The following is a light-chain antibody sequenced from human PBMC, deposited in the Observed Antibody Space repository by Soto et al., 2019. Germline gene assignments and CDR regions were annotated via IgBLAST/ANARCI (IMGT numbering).Light chain of an antibody. CDR1: SSDVGGYNY. CDR3: SSYTSSSVYV. Sequence: QSVLTQPASVSGSPGQSITISCTGTSSDVGGYNYVSRYQQHPGKAPKLMIYDVSNRPSGVSNRFSGSKSGNTASLTISGLQAEDEADYYCSSYTSSSVYVFGTGTKATVL. V-gene: IGLV2-14*01. CDR2: DVS. J-gene: IGLJ1*01.